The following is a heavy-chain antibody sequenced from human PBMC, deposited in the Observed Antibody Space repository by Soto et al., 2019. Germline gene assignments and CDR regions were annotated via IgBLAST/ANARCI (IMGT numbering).Heavy chain of an antibody. D-gene: IGHD6-19*01. Sequence: SETLSLTCSVSGGSISGSDWSWIRQSPGKGLEWLGYVYYTGSTNYSPSLRSRVSISVDTSKNEFSLRLSSVTAADTAVYFCARSVAVPGAHIDHWGQGTQVTVSS. CDR3: ARSVAVPGAHIDH. V-gene: IGHV4-59*01. CDR2: VYYTGST. CDR1: GGSISGSD. J-gene: IGHJ4*02.